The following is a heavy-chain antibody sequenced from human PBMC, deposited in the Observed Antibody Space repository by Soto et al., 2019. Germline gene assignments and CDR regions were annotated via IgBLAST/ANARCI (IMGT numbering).Heavy chain of an antibody. CDR2: IYTSGST. V-gene: IGHV4-4*07. J-gene: IGHJ4*02. Sequence: PSETLSLTCTVSGGSISSYYWSWIRQPAGKGLEWIGRIYTSGSTNYNPSLKSRVTMSVDTSKNQFSLKLSSVTAADTAVYYCARDRRDGYNFYFDYWGQGTLVTVSS. D-gene: IGHD5-12*01. CDR1: GGSISSYY. CDR3: ARDRRDGYNFYFDY.